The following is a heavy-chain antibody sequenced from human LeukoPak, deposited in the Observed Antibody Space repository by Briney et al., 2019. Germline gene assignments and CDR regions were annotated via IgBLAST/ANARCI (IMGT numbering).Heavy chain of an antibody. D-gene: IGHD3-16*02. CDR3: ARAAGSRRYDYVWGSYRSPLDY. Sequence: SETLSLTCAVYGGSFSGYYWSWIRQPPGKGLEWIGEINHSGSTNYKPSLKSRVTISVDTSKNQFSLKLSSVTAADTAVYYCARAAGSRRYDYVWGSYRSPLDYWGQGTLVTVSS. CDR1: GGSFSGYY. J-gene: IGHJ4*02. CDR2: INHSGST. V-gene: IGHV4-34*01.